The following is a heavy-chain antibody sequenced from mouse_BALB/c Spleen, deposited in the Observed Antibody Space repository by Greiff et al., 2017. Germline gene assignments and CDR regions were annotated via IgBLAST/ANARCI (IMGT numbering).Heavy chain of an antibody. J-gene: IGHJ4*01. Sequence: VQLQQSGAELVKPGASVKLSCKASGYTFTSYYMYWVKQRPGQGLEWIGEINPSNGGTNFNEKFKSKATLTVDKSSSTAYMQLSSLTSEDSAVYYCTRSYYYGSSYYYAMDYWGQGTSVTVSS. CDR2: INPSNGGT. D-gene: IGHD1-1*01. CDR1: GYTFTSYY. V-gene: IGHV1S81*02. CDR3: TRSYYYGSSYYYAMDY.